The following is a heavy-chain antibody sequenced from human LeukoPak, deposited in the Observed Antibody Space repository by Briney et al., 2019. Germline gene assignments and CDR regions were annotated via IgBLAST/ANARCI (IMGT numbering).Heavy chain of an antibody. CDR1: GYTFTSYG. Sequence: ASVKVSCKASGYTFTSYGISWVRQAPGQLLEWMGWISAYNGRTNYAQMLQGRVTMTTDTSTSTAYMELRSLRSDDTAVHYCARARLTFGGVMGGPQALEYFQHWGEGTLVSVSS. J-gene: IGHJ1*01. CDR2: ISAYNGRT. V-gene: IGHV1-18*01. CDR3: ARARLTFGGVMGGPQALEYFQH. D-gene: IGHD3-16*01.